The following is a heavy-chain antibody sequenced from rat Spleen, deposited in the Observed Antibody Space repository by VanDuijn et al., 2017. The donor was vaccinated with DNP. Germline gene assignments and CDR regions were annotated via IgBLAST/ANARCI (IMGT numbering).Heavy chain of an antibody. D-gene: IGHD1-1*01. V-gene: IGHV2-27*01. CDR2: MQRGGGT. CDR3: ARSTTVMSVDY. J-gene: IGHJ2*01. Sequence: QVQLKESGPGLVQPSQTLSLTCTVSGFSLTDFHVHWVRQSPGKGMEWMGRMQRGGGTAYNSVLKVRLSISRDTSKNQVFLKMNSVQTDDTAMYFCARSTTVMSVDYWGQGVMVTVSS. CDR1: GFSLTDFH.